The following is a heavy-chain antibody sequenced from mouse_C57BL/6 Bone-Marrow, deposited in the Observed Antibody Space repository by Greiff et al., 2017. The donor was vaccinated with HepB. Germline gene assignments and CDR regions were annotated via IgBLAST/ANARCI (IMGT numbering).Heavy chain of an antibody. CDR3: ARTDYYGSSYGRYAMDY. CDR2: IYWDDDK. Sequence: QVTLKVSGPGILQPSQTLSLTCSFSGFSLSTSGMGVSWIRQPSGKGLEWLAHIYWDDDKRYNPSLKSRLTISKDTSRNQVFLKITSVDTAETATYYCARTDYYGSSYGRYAMDYWGQGTSVTVSS. V-gene: IGHV8-12*01. J-gene: IGHJ4*01. CDR1: GFSLSTSGMG. D-gene: IGHD1-1*01.